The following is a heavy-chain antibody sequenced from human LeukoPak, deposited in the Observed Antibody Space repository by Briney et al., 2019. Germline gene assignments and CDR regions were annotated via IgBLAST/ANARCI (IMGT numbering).Heavy chain of an antibody. CDR3: AKDCKIAVAQR. CDR2: ISGSGGST. D-gene: IGHD6-19*01. J-gene: IGHJ4*02. Sequence: RRCLRPSCAASAPSSSSIAMSWDRHAQGNGLEWVSAISGSGGSTYYADSVKGPFTISRDNSKNTLYLQRNSLRAEDTAVYYCAKDCKIAVAQRGGQGPLVAVSA. CDR1: APSSSSIA. V-gene: IGHV3-23*01.